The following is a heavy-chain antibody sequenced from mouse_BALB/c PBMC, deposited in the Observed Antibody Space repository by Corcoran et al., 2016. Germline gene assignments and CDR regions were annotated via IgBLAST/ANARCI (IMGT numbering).Heavy chain of an antibody. CDR1: GYTFSSYW. V-gene: IGHV1-9*01. CDR3: ATYDRYDKDAMDY. CDR2: ILPGSGST. J-gene: IGHJ4*01. Sequence: QVQLQQSGAELMKPGASVKISCKATGYTFSSYWIEWVKQRPGHGLEWIGEILPGSGSTNYNEKFKGKATFTADTSSNTAYMQLSSLTSEDSAVYYCATYDRYDKDAMDYWGQGTSVTVSS. D-gene: IGHD2-14*01.